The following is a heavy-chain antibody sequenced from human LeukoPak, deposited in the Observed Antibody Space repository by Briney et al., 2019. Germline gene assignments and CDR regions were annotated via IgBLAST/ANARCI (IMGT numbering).Heavy chain of an antibody. J-gene: IGHJ4*02. Sequence: GGSLRLSCAASGFTFSSYWMSWVRQAPGKGLEWVSSISSGSSYIYYADSVKGRFTISRDNAKNSLYLQLNSLRAEDTAVYYCARDSSGVGVDFDYWGQGTLVTVSS. CDR2: ISSGSSYI. CDR3: ARDSSGVGVDFDY. CDR1: GFTFSSYW. V-gene: IGHV3-21*01. D-gene: IGHD1-26*01.